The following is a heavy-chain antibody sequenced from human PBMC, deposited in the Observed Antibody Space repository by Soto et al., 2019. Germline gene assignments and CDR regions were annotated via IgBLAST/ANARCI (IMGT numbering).Heavy chain of an antibody. CDR1: GGSISSYY. J-gene: IGHJ4*02. Sequence: QVQLQESGPGLVKPSETLSLTCTVSGGSISSYYWSWIRQPPGKGLEWIGYIYYSGSTNYNPSLKSPVTRSVDTSKNQFSLKLSSVTAADTAVYYCARRYGGSIDYWGQGTLVTVSS. CDR3: ARRYGGSIDY. D-gene: IGHD2-15*01. V-gene: IGHV4-59*08. CDR2: IYYSGST.